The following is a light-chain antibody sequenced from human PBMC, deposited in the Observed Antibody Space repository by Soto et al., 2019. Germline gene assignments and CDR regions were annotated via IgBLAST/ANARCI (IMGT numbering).Light chain of an antibody. J-gene: IGKJ2*01. V-gene: IGKV3-20*01. CDR2: GAS. CDR3: QQYGSSPRYT. CDR1: QSVSSSY. Sequence: ESVLTQSPGTLSLSPGERATLSCRASQSVSSSYLAWYQQKPGQAPRLLIYGASSRATGIPDMFSGSGSGTDFTLTISRLEPEDFAVYYCQQYGSSPRYTFGKGTQLEIK.